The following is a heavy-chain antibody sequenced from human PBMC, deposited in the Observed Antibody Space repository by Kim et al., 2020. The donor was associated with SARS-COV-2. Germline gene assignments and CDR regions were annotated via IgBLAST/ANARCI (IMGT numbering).Heavy chain of an antibody. D-gene: IGHD1-20*01. Sequence: SVKVSCKASGGTFSSYAISWVRQAPGQGLEWMGGIIPIFGTANYAQKFQGRVTITADESTSTAYMELSSLRSEDTAVDYCARDFFITGTTGPYYYGMDVWGQGTTVTVSS. V-gene: IGHV1-69*13. CDR3: ARDFFITGTTGPYYYGMDV. CDR1: GGTFSSYA. J-gene: IGHJ6*02. CDR2: IIPIFGTA.